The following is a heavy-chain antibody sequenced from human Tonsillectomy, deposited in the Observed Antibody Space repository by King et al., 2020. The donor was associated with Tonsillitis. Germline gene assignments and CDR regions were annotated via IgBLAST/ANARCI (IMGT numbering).Heavy chain of an antibody. CDR1: GFIVSSDY. CDR2: IYSGGST. Sequence: VQLVESGGGLIQPGGSLRLSCAASGFIVSSDYMSWVRQAPGKGRGWVSVIYSGGSTYYADSVKGRFTISRDNSKNTLYLQMNSLGAEDTAVYYCARDYYGSGFFDYWGQGSLVTVSS. V-gene: IGHV3-53*01. J-gene: IGHJ4*02. CDR3: ARDYYGSGFFDY. D-gene: IGHD3-10*01.